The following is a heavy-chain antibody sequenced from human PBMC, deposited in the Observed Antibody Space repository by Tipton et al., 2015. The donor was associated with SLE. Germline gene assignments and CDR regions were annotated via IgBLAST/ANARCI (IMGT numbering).Heavy chain of an antibody. CDR2: VHYSGTS. CDR1: GGSLTSYY. CDR3: ARGSRVEEELDY. D-gene: IGHD6-13*01. J-gene: IGHJ4*02. Sequence: TLSLTCTVSGGSLTSYYWSWIRQTPGKGLEWIGYVHYSGTSSYSPSLKSRLTMSLDTSRHQFSLSPKTVSAADTAVYYCARGSRVEEELDYWGQGALVTVSS. V-gene: IGHV4-59*07.